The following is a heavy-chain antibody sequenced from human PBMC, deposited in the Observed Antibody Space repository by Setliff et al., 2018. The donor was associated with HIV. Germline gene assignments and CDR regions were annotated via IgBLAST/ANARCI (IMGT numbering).Heavy chain of an antibody. V-gene: IGHV4-59*12. J-gene: IGHJ6*03. CDR2: VYYSGST. CDR1: GYSIRDNFF. CDR3: ARAEQLALGDYYYMDV. D-gene: IGHD6-6*01. Sequence: SETLSLTCAVSGYSIRDNFFWGWVRQPPGKGLEWIGYVYYSGSTKYSPSLKSRVSISLNPSTKQVSLRLSSVTAADTAVYYCARAEQLALGDYYYMDVWGKGTTVTVSS.